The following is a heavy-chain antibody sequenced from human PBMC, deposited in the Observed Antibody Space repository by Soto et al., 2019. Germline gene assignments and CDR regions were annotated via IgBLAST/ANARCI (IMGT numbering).Heavy chain of an antibody. V-gene: IGHV3-30*18. CDR2: ISYHGSNK. J-gene: IGHJ4*02. CDR3: AKDGKAGREAGGDY. CDR1: GFTFSSYG. D-gene: IGHD1-26*01. Sequence: QVQLVESGGGVVQPGRSLRLSCAASGFTFSSYGMHWVRQAPGKGLEWVAVISYHGSNKYYADSVKGRFTISRDNSKNTLYLQMNSLRAEDTAVYYCAKDGKAGREAGGDYWGQGTLVTVSS.